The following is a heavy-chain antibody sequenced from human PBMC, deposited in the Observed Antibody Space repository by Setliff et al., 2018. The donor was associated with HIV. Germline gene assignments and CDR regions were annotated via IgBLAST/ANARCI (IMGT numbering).Heavy chain of an antibody. CDR2: IYRNGDT. J-gene: IGHJ5*02. V-gene: IGHV4-39*01. CDR1: GGSISSGSYY. Sequence: PSATLSLTCTVSGGSISSGSYYWGWIRQPPGTGLEWVGSIYRNGDTHYNPSLKSRLNISVDTSKNQFSLKLNSVTAADTAVYYCASRIYYYDSSRVLREEGFDPWGQGTLVTVSS. CDR3: ASRIYYYDSSRVLREEGFDP. D-gene: IGHD3-22*01.